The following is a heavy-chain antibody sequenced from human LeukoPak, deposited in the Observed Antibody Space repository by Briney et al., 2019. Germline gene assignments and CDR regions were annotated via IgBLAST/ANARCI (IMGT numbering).Heavy chain of an antibody. D-gene: IGHD3-3*01. CDR1: GYTFTNYD. CDR3: AREQSGMDDFWSGRSFDY. V-gene: IGHV1-2*02. Sequence: ASVKVSCKASGYTFTNYDINWVRQAPGQGLEWMGWINPNSGGTNCAQKFQGRVTMTRDTSISTAYMELSRLRSDDTAVYYCAREQSGMDDFWSGRSFDYWGQGTLVTVSS. CDR2: INPNSGGT. J-gene: IGHJ4*02.